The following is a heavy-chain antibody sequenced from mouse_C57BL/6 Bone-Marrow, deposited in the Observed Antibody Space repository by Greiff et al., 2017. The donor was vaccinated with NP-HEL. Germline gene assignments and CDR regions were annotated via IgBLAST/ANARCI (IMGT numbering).Heavy chain of an antibody. CDR3: ARDYYGSSYWYFDV. J-gene: IGHJ1*03. CDR1: GFTFSSYA. V-gene: IGHV5-4*01. CDR2: ISDGGSYT. D-gene: IGHD1-1*01. Sequence: DVKLVESGGGLVKPGGSLKLSCAASGFTFSSYAMSWVRQTPEKRLEWVATISDGGSYTYYPDNVKGRFTISRDNAKNNLYLQMSHLKSEDTAMYYCARDYYGSSYWYFDVWGTGTTVTGSS.